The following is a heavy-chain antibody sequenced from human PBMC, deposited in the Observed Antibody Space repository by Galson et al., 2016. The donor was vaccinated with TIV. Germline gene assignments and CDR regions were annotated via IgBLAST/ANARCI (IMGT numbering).Heavy chain of an antibody. CDR2: FDPEDGKT. CDR3: ASQGLAPLRGEVYYFYTMDV. J-gene: IGHJ6*02. CDR1: GYTLTELS. D-gene: IGHD3-10*01. V-gene: IGHV1-24*01. Sequence: SVKVSCKVSGYTLTELSMHWVRQAPGKGLEWMGGFDPEDGKTMYAEKFQDRVTMTEDTSTHTAYMELSSLRSDDTAIYYCASQGLAPLRGEVYYFYTMDVWGQGTTVTVSS.